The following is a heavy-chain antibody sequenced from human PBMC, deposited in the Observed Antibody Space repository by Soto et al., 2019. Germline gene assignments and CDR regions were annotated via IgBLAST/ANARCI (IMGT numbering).Heavy chain of an antibody. V-gene: IGHV1-69*06. Sequence: ASVKVSCKASGGTFSSYAISWVRQAPGQGLEWMGGIIPIFGTANYAQKFQGRVTITADKYTSTDYMELSSLRSEDTAVYSWARGGGHYDSSGYYSIAYFGYWGQGTLVTVSS. D-gene: IGHD3-22*01. CDR2: IIPIFGTA. J-gene: IGHJ4*02. CDR1: GGTFSSYA. CDR3: ARGGGHYDSSGYYSIAYFGY.